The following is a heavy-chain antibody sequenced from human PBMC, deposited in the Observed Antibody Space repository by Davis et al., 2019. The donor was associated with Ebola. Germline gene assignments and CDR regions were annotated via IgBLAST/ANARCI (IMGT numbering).Heavy chain of an antibody. J-gene: IGHJ6*02. Sequence: PGGSLRLSCAASGFTFSSYAMSWVRQAPGKGLEWVSGINWNGGSTGYADSVKGRFTISRDNAKNSLYLQMNSLRAEDTALYYCAMFRGDFWSGRTPLFGMDVWGQGTTVTVSS. CDR3: AMFRGDFWSGRTPLFGMDV. D-gene: IGHD3-3*01. V-gene: IGHV3-20*04. CDR2: INWNGGST. CDR1: GFTFSSYA.